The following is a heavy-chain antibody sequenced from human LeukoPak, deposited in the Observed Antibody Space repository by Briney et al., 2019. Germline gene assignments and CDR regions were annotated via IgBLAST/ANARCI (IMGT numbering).Heavy chain of an antibody. D-gene: IGHD4-17*01. CDR1: GGSISSYY. CDR3: ARSPTVTNTFDY. CDR2: IYSSGIT. J-gene: IGHJ4*02. Sequence: SETLSLTCTVSGGSISSYYWSWIRQPAGRGLEWIGRIYSSGITNYNPSLNSRVTISVDKSKNQFSLKLSSVTGADTAVYYCARSPTVTNTFDYWGQGTLVTVSS. V-gene: IGHV4-4*07.